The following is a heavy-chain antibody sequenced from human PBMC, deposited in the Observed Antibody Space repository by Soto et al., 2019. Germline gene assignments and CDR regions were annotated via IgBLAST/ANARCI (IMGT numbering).Heavy chain of an antibody. CDR2: IYYSGST. D-gene: IGHD3-10*01. Sequence: QVQLQESGPGLVKPSETLSLTCTVSGGSISSYYWSWIRQPPGKGLEWIGYIYYSGSTNYNPSLKSRVTISVDTSKNQFSLKLSSVTAADTAVYYCARVPWFGESYYFDYWGQGTLVTVSS. CDR1: GGSISSYY. CDR3: ARVPWFGESYYFDY. V-gene: IGHV4-59*01. J-gene: IGHJ4*02.